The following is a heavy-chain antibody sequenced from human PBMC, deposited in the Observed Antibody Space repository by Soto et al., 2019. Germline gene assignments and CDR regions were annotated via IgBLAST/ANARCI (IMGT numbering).Heavy chain of an antibody. CDR3: ARDGTYNWV. Sequence: EVQLVESGGGLVQPRGSLRLSCAASGFTVSNNYTRWVRQAPGKGLEWVSLIYSGGATYYADSVKGRFTISRDNSKNTLYLQMNSLRAEDTAVYYCARDGTYNWVGGQGILVTVSP. J-gene: IGHJ4*02. CDR1: GFTVSNNY. CDR2: IYSGGAT. D-gene: IGHD1-1*01. V-gene: IGHV3-66*01.